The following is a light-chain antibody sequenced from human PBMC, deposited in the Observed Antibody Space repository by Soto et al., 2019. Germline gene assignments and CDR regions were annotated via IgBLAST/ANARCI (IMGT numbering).Light chain of an antibody. CDR3: QQTNSFSLT. CDR2: AAS. CDR1: QDISSW. J-gene: IGKJ5*01. Sequence: DIPMTQSPSSVSASVGDRVTITCRASQDISSWLAWYQQKPGTAPKLLIFAASSLQSGVPSRFSGSGSGTDFTLTISSLQPEDFATYYCQQTNSFSLTFGQGTRLEIK. V-gene: IGKV1-12*01.